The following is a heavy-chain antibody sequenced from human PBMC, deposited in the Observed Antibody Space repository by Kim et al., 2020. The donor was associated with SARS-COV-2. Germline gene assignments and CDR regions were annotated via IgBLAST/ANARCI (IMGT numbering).Heavy chain of an antibody. CDR2: IYYSGST. Sequence: SETLSLTCTVSGGSISSSSYYWGWIRQPPGKGLEWIGSIYYSGSTYYNPSLKSRVTISVDTSKNQFSLKLSSVTAADTAVYYCARQGRVAGHTIFGVVIPYYFDYWGQGTLITVSS. J-gene: IGHJ4*02. CDR1: GGSISSSSYY. CDR3: ARQGRVAGHTIFGVVIPYYFDY. V-gene: IGHV4-39*01. D-gene: IGHD3-3*01.